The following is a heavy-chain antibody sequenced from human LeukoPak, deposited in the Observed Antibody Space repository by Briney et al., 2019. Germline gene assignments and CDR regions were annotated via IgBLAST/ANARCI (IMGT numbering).Heavy chain of an antibody. J-gene: IGHJ4*02. CDR2: MNPNSGNT. V-gene: IGHV1-8*03. Sequence: ASVKVSCKASGYTFTSYYMHWVRQAPGQGLEWMGWMNPNSGNTGYAQKFQGRVTITRNTSISTAYMELSSLRSEDTAVYYCARGTPKGAYYFDYWGQGTLVTVSS. CDR3: ARGTPKGAYYFDY. CDR1: GYTFTSYY.